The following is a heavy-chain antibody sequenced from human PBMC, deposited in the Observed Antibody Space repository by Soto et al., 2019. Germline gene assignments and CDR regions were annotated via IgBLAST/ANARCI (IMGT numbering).Heavy chain of an antibody. Sequence: EVQLVESGGGLVQPGGSLRLSCAASGFTFSGYWMSWVRQAPGKGLEWVANIKQDGSEQFYVDSVKGRFTISRDNAKDSLYPQMNSLKAGDPAVYYCAREAGWGQGTTVTVSS. CDR3: AREAG. CDR2: IKQDGSEQ. J-gene: IGHJ6*02. V-gene: IGHV3-7*05. CDR1: GFTFSGYW.